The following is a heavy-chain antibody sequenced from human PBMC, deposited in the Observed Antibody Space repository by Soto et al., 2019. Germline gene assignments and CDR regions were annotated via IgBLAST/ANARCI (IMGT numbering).Heavy chain of an antibody. J-gene: IGHJ4*02. D-gene: IGHD2-21*02. CDR1: GFTFSSDG. Sequence: QPRGSLRLSCAASGFTFSSDGMHWVRQAPGKGLEWVAVIWYDGSNKYYADSVKGRFTISRDNSKNTLYLQMNSLRAEDTAVYYCARRAYCGGDCYYDYWGQGTLVTVSS. V-gene: IGHV3-33*01. CDR2: IWYDGSNK. CDR3: ARRAYCGGDCYYDY.